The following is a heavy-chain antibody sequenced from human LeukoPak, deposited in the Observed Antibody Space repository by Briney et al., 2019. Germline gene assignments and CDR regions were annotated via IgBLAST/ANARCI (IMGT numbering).Heavy chain of an antibody. CDR2: IYYSGST. D-gene: IGHD5-24*01. V-gene: IGHV4-39*07. CDR1: GGSISSSSYY. J-gene: IGHJ4*02. CDR3: ARSRWLQLDY. Sequence: PSETLSLTCTVSGGSISSSSYYWGWIRQPPGKGLEWIGNIYYSGSTYYNPSLKSRVTISVDRSKNQFSLKLSSVTAADTAVYYCARSRWLQLDYWGQGTLVTVSS.